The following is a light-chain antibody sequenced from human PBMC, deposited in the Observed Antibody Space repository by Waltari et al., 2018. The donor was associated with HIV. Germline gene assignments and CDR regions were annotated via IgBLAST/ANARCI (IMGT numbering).Light chain of an antibody. J-gene: IGKJ1*01. Sequence: QRTQSPSYLPTSVGRNDTITCLASQIITSYLNWYQQKPGKAPNIRIHGASSLQSGVPSRFSGSGSGTEFTLTISSLQPEDCATYYCQHSYKTPPWTFGQGTKVAIK. CDR2: GAS. CDR1: QIITSY. CDR3: QHSYKTPPWT. V-gene: IGKV1-39*01.